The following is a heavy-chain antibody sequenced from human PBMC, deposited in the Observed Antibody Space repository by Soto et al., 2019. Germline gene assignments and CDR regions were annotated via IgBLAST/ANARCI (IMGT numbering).Heavy chain of an antibody. V-gene: IGHV4-34*01. CDR1: GGSFSGYY. Sequence: SETLSLTCAFYGGSFSGYYWSLIRQPPGKGLEWIGEINHSGSTNYNPSLKSRVTISVDTSKNQFSLKLSSVTAADTAVYYCANLPKLSSVGGYYYYMDVWGKGTTVTVSS. CDR3: ANLPKLSSVGGYYYYMDV. CDR2: INHSGST. J-gene: IGHJ6*03. D-gene: IGHD3-16*01.